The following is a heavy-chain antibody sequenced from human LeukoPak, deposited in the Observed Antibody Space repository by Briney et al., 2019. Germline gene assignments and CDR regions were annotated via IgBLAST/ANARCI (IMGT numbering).Heavy chain of an antibody. J-gene: IGHJ4*02. CDR2: ISGSDSST. D-gene: IGHD5-24*01. CDR3: AKSGYNRFDY. CDR1: GFTFSSSA. Sequence: GGSLRLSCAASGFTFSSSAMSWVRQAPGKGLKGVSTISGSDSSTHYADSVKGRFTISIDNSKNRLYLQMNSLRADDTAVYYCAKSGYNRFDYWGQGTLVTVSS. V-gene: IGHV3-23*01.